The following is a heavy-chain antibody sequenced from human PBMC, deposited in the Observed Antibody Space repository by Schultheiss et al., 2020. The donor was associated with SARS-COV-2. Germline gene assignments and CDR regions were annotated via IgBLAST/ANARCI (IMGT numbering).Heavy chain of an antibody. CDR1: GFTFSSYA. CDR3: ARDPGLGYCSGGSCQYYYYYYMDV. D-gene: IGHD2-15*01. V-gene: IGHV3-30*07. J-gene: IGHJ6*03. Sequence: GESLKISCAASGFTFSSYAMHWVRQAPGKGLEWVAVIWYDGSQKYYADSVKGRFTISRDNSKNTLYLQMNSLRAEDTAVYYCARDPGLGYCSGGSCQYYYYYYMDVWGKGTTVTVSS. CDR2: IWYDGSQK.